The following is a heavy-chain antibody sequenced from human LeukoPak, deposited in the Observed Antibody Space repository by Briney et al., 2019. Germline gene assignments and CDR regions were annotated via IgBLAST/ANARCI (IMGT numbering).Heavy chain of an antibody. CDR2: IWYDGSNK. Sequence: GSLRLSCAASGFIFSSYGMHWVRQAPGKGLEWVAAIWYDGSNKYYADSVKGRFTISRDNSKNTLYLQMNSLRAEDTAVYYCAKDRGSRYYFDYWGQGTLVTVSS. CDR1: GFIFSSYG. CDR3: AKDRGSRYYFDY. V-gene: IGHV3-30*02. J-gene: IGHJ4*02.